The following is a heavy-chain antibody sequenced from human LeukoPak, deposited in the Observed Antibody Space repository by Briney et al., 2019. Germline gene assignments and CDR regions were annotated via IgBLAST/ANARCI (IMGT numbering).Heavy chain of an antibody. CDR2: ISSSSSYI. CDR3: ARGLLPINWYFDL. CDR1: GFTFSSYS. V-gene: IGHV3-21*01. J-gene: IGHJ2*01. Sequence: PGGSLRLSCAASGFTFSSYSMNWVRQAPGKGLEWFSSISSSSSYIYYADSVKGRFTISRDDAKNTLYLQMNSLRAEDTAVYYCARGLLPINWYFDLWGRGTLVTVSS.